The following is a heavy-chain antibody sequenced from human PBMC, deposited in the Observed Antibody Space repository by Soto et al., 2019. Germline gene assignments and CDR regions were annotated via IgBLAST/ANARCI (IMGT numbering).Heavy chain of an antibody. CDR1: GYTFTSYA. CDR3: ARDLQADY. V-gene: IGHV1-3*01. Sequence: QVQLVQSGAEVKKPGASVKVSCKASGYTFTSYAMHWVRQAPGQRLEWMGWINAGNGNTKYSQKFQGRVTITRDTSARNAHMGARRPESGDTAVLYCARDLQADYWGQGTLVTVSS. CDR2: INAGNGNT. J-gene: IGHJ4*02.